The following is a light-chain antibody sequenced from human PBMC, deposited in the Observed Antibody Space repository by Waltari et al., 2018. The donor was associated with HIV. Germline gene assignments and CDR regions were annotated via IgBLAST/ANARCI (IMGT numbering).Light chain of an antibody. V-gene: IGLV3-1*01. Sequence: SFELTQPPSVSVSPGETASIPCTVDSVGNPAVLWYFQMSGQDPMLVIYQGDKRHSGIAERFSSSKSGRTATLTISGTQPMDEGDYYCPAWDKNDVVFGGGTKLTVL. CDR2: QGD. CDR3: PAWDKNDVV. CDR1: SVGNPA. J-gene: IGLJ2*01.